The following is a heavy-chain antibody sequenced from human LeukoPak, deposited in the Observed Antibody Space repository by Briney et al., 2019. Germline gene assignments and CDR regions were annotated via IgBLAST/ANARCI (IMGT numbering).Heavy chain of an antibody. V-gene: IGHV1-8*01. Sequence: ASVKVSCKTSGYTFTDYDINWVRQATGQGLEWMGWMNPNSGNTGYAQKFQGRVTMTRDTSISTAYMELSSLRSDDTAVYYCVRLMVRAVIGPWGQGTPVTVSS. CDR3: VRLMVRAVIGP. D-gene: IGHD3-10*01. CDR1: GYTFTDYD. CDR2: MNPNSGNT. J-gene: IGHJ5*02.